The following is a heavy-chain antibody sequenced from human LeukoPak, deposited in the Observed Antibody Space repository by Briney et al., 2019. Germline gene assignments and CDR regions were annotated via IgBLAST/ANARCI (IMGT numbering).Heavy chain of an antibody. J-gene: IGHJ6*03. Sequence: SETLSLTCTVSGGSISSSSYYWGWIRQPPGKGLEWIGSIYYSGSTYYNPSLKSRVTISVDTSKNQFSLKLSSVTAADTAVYYCVGGIAAAGTWANYYYMDVWGKGTTVTISS. CDR2: IYYSGST. CDR3: VGGIAAAGTWANYYYMDV. D-gene: IGHD6-13*01. CDR1: GGSISSSSYY. V-gene: IGHV4-39*07.